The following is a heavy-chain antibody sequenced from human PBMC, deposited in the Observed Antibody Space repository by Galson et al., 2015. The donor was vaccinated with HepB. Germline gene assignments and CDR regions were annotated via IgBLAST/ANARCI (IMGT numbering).Heavy chain of an antibody. D-gene: IGHD6-19*01. CDR1: GYTFTSYG. J-gene: IGHJ4*02. CDR2: ISAYNGNT. V-gene: IGHV1-18*01. Sequence: SVKVSCKASGYTFTSYGISWVRQAPGQGLEWMGWISAYNGNTNYAQKLQGRVTMTTDTSTSTAYMELRSLRSDDTAVYYCARARANYSSGWYFGYWGQGTLVTVSS. CDR3: ARARANYSSGWYFGY.